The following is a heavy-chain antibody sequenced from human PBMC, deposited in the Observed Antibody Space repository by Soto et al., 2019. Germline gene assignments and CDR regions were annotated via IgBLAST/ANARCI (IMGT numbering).Heavy chain of an antibody. CDR1: GYTFTSYA. CDR3: ARVVGIAVDDY. V-gene: IGHV1-3*01. J-gene: IGHJ4*02. D-gene: IGHD6-19*01. Sequence: QVQLEQSGAEVKKPGASVKVSCKASGYTFTSYAMHWVRQAPGQRLEWMGWINAGNSNTKYSQKFQGRVTITRDTSASTAYMELSSLRSEDTAVYYCARVVGIAVDDYWGQGTLVTVSS. CDR2: INAGNSNT.